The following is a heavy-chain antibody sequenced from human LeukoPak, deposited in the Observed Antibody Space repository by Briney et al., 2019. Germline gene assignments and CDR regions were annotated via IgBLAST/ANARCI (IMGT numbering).Heavy chain of an antibody. CDR2: ISPYNSRR. V-gene: IGHV1-18*01. CDR3: ANVAKGRYFFYYTDV. J-gene: IGHJ6*03. D-gene: IGHD2-15*01. Sequence: ASVKVSCKASGHSSNTFGITWVRQAPGQGLEWIGWISPYNSRRKYADKFQGRVTMTTDTSTTTSYMELRSLRSDDTAVYFCANVAKGRYFFYYTDVWGKGTTVTVS. CDR1: GHSSNTFG.